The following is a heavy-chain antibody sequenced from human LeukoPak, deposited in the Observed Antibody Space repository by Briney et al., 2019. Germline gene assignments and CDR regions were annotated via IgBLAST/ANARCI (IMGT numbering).Heavy chain of an antibody. CDR3: ARGGDGCNLDYFDY. J-gene: IGHJ4*02. Sequence: SETLSLTCTVSGGSISSYYWSWIRQPPGKGLEWIGSIYHSGSTYYNPSLKSRVTISVDTSKNQFSLKLSSVTAADTAVYYCARGGDGCNLDYFDYWGQGTLVTVSS. CDR2: IYHSGST. CDR1: GGSISSYY. V-gene: IGHV4-59*08. D-gene: IGHD5-24*01.